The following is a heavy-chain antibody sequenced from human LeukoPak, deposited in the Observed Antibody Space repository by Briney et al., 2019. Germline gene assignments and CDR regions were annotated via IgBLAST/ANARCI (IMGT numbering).Heavy chain of an antibody. D-gene: IGHD6-6*01. J-gene: IGHJ4*02. Sequence: KPSETLSLTCAVYGGSFSGYYWSWIRQPPGKGLEWIGEINHSGSTNYNPSLKSRVTISVDTSKNQFSLKLSSVTAADTAVYYCARGPWSSSSRKPYYFDYWGQGTLVTVSS. CDR3: ARGPWSSSSRKPYYFDY. CDR2: INHSGST. V-gene: IGHV4-34*01. CDR1: GGSFSGYY.